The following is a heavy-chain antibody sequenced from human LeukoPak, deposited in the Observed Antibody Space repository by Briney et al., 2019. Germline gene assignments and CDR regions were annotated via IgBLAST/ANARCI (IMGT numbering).Heavy chain of an antibody. J-gene: IGHJ3*02. V-gene: IGHV3-33*01. Sequence: PGRSLRLSCGASGFTFNSYGMHWVRQAPGKGLECVALIWYEGSNKYYADSVKGRFTISRDNAKNTLYLQMNSLRAEDTAVYCCARDTADDAFDIWGQGTMVTVSS. CDR2: IWYEGSNK. CDR1: GFTFNSYG. CDR3: ARDTADDAFDI.